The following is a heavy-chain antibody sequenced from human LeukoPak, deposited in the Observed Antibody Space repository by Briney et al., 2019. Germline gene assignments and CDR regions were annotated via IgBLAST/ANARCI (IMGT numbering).Heavy chain of an antibody. CDR1: GGSISSSSYY. D-gene: IGHD2-15*01. CDR3: ARANLLRTFQSGGIDS. J-gene: IGHJ4*02. V-gene: IGHV4-39*07. Sequence: PSETLSLTCTVSGGSISSSSYYWGWVRQPPGKGLEWIGEINHSGSTNYNPSLESRVTISVDTSKNHFSLKLSSVTAADTARYYCARANLLRTFQSGGIDSWGQGTLVTVSS. CDR2: INHSGST.